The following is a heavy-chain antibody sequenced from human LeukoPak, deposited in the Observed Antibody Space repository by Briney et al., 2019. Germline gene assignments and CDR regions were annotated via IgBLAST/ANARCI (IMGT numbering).Heavy chain of an antibody. J-gene: IGHJ5*02. V-gene: IGHV3-7*01. CDR1: GFTFSSYW. D-gene: IGHD3-10*01. CDR2: IKQDGSEK. CDR3: ARVGWFGEFYH. Sequence: GGSLRLSCAASGFTFSSYWMSWVRQAPGKGLEGVAYIKQDGSEKYYVGSVKGRFTISRDNAKNSLYLQMNSLRAEDTAVYYCARVGWFGEFYHWGQGTLVTVSS.